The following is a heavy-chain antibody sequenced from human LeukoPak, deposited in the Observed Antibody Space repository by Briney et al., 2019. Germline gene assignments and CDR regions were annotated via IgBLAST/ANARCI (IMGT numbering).Heavy chain of an antibody. Sequence: GGSLRLSCGSWGFTFSNYGMYWGRQAPGEGVEWVAFLRADGGNKYYADSVRDGVTIPRDNSKNTLYLQMISLRADDTAVYYCAKATTVTTPYWFDPWGQGTLVTVS. CDR2: LRADGGNK. J-gene: IGHJ5*02. CDR3: AKATTVTTPYWFDP. CDR1: GFTFSNYG. D-gene: IGHD4-17*01. V-gene: IGHV3-30*02.